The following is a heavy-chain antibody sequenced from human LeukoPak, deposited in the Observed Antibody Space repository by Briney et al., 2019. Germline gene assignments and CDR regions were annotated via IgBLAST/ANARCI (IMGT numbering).Heavy chain of an antibody. CDR3: AREKQRCLDY. J-gene: IGHJ4*02. D-gene: IGHD1-1*01. V-gene: IGHV1-46*01. Sequence: ASVKVSCKASGYTFTRYHMHWVRQAPGQGLEWMGIINPSGGSTSYAQKFHGRVTMTRDTSTSTVYMELSSLRSEDTAVYYCAREKQRCLDYWGQGTLVTVSS. CDR2: INPSGGST. CDR1: GYTFTRYH.